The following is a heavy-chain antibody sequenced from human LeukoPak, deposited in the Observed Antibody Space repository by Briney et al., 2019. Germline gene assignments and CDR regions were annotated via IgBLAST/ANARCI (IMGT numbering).Heavy chain of an antibody. V-gene: IGHV3-33*01. CDR3: ARRGPGTNYVDF. D-gene: IGHD1-26*01. CDR2: IWSDGTNK. CDR1: GFTFSTYG. J-gene: IGHJ4*02. Sequence: PGGSLRLSCAASGFTFSTYGMHWVRQPPGKGLEWVSIIWSDGTNKYYAHSVKGRFTISRDNSKNTLYLQMNSLTVEDTAMYYCARRGPGTNYVDFWGQGTLVTVSS.